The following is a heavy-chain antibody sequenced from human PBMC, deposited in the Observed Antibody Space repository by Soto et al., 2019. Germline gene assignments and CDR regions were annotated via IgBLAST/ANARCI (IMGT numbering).Heavy chain of an antibody. Sequence: PSETLSLTCTVSGGSISRFFWGWIRQPPGKGLELIGYIYYTGGTNYHPSLKSRVTISVDTSKNQFSLKLNSVTAADTAVYFCARSLRNDLFDYWGQGALVTVSS. J-gene: IGHJ4*02. V-gene: IGHV4-59*01. CDR3: ARSLRNDLFDY. CDR1: GGSISRFF. CDR2: IYYTGGT. D-gene: IGHD3-16*01.